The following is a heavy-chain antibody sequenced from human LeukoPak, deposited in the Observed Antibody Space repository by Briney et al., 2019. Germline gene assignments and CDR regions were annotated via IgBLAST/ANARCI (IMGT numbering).Heavy chain of an antibody. D-gene: IGHD6-13*01. CDR3: CIAAATCDY. Sequence: SETLSLTCTVSGGSISSSSYYWGWIRQPPGKGLEWIGSIYYRGSTYYNPSLKSRVTISVDTSKNQFSLKLSSVTAADTAVYYCCIAAATCDYWGQGTLVTVSS. CDR2: IYYRGST. J-gene: IGHJ4*02. V-gene: IGHV4-39*01. CDR1: GGSISSSSYY.